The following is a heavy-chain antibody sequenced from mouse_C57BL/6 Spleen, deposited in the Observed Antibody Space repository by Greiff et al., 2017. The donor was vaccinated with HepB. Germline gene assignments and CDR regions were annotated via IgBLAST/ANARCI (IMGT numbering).Heavy chain of an antibody. CDR1: GYTFTSYW. D-gene: IGHD4-1*01. V-gene: IGHV1-72*01. CDR2: IDPKSGGT. CDR3: ARSNWAHYYAMDY. J-gene: IGHJ4*01. Sequence: QVQLQQPGAELVKPGASVKLSCKASGYTFTSYWMHWVKQRPGRGLEWIGRIDPKSGGTKYNEKFKSKATLTVDKPSSTAYMQLSSLTSEDSAVYYCARSNWAHYYAMDYWGQGTSVTVSS.